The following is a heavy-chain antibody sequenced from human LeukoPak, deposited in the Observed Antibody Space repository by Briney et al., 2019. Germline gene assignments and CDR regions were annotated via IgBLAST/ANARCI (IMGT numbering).Heavy chain of an antibody. CDR2: IDPNSGHT. V-gene: IGHV1-2*02. D-gene: IGHD3-10*01. J-gene: IGHJ6*02. CDR3: ARDQSFSGEFQGYHAMDV. Sequence: ASVKVSCKASGYTFTGHYLHWVRQAPGQGLEWMGWIDPNSGHTNFAQKFQGRVTMTRDTSITTAYMELSGLRSDDTALYYCARDQSFSGEFQGYHAMDVLGLGTTVTVSS. CDR1: GYTFTGHY.